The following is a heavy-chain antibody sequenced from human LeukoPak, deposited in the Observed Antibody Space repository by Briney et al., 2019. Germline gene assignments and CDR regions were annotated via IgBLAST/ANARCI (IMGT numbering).Heavy chain of an antibody. D-gene: IGHD2-2*01. J-gene: IGHJ6*03. CDR1: GYTFTSYG. V-gene: IGHV1-18*01. CDR2: ISAYNGNT. Sequence: ASVKVSCKASGYTFTSYGISWVRQAPGQGLEWMGWISAYNGNTNYAQKVQGRVTMTTDTSTSTAYMELTSLRSDDTAVYYCARHPGAVVVRAAMGSYYYYYMDVSGKPTSVTVSS. CDR3: ARHPGAVVVRAAMGSYYYYYMDV.